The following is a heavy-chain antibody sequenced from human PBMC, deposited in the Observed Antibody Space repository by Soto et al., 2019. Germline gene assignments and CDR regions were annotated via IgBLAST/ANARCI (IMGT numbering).Heavy chain of an antibody. J-gene: IGHJ4*02. Sequence: SETLSLTCTVSGGSISSDDYYWSWIRQPPGTGLEWIGEINHSGSTNYNPSLKSRVTISVDTSKNQFSLKLTSVTAADTAVYYCARDKITGLFDYWGQGTLVTVSS. CDR1: GGSISSDDYY. CDR2: INHSGST. CDR3: ARDKITGLFDY. D-gene: IGHD2-8*02. V-gene: IGHV4-39*07.